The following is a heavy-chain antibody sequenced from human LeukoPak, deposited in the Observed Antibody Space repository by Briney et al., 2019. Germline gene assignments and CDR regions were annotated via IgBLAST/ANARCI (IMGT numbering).Heavy chain of an antibody. CDR1: GFTFSSNY. Sequence: GGSLRLSCAASGFTFSSNYMSWVRQAPGKGLEWVSAISGSGGSTYYADSVKGRFTISRDNSKNTLYLQMNSLRAEDTAVYYCAKAPMIGSGWYFDYWGQGTLVTVSS. D-gene: IGHD6-19*01. CDR3: AKAPMIGSGWYFDY. CDR2: ISGSGGST. J-gene: IGHJ4*02. V-gene: IGHV3-23*01.